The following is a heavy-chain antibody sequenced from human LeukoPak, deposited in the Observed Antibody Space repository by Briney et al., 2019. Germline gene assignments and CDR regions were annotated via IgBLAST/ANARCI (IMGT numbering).Heavy chain of an antibody. Sequence: GGSLRLSCAASGFTFSSYWMSWVRQAPGKGLEWVANIKQDGSEKYYVDSVKGRFTISRDNAKNSLYLQMNSLRAEDTAVYYCARESVGSGWYRAVGRNFDYWGQGTLVTVSS. V-gene: IGHV3-7*01. CDR3: ARESVGSGWYRAVGRNFDY. J-gene: IGHJ4*02. CDR1: GFTFSSYW. D-gene: IGHD6-19*01. CDR2: IKQDGSEK.